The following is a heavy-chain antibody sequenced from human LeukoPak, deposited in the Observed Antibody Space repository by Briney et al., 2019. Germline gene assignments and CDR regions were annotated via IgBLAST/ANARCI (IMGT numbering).Heavy chain of an antibody. CDR1: GFTFRTYG. J-gene: IGHJ4*02. CDR3: ARVGSTAAAGTPDY. V-gene: IGHV3-33*01. Sequence: GRSLRLSCAASGFTFRTYGMHWVRQAPGKGLEWVAVIWYDGNNKYYADSVKGRFTISRDNSKNMLYLEMNSLRAEDTAMYYCARVGSTAAAGTPDYWGQGTLVTVSS. CDR2: IWYDGNNK. D-gene: IGHD6-13*01.